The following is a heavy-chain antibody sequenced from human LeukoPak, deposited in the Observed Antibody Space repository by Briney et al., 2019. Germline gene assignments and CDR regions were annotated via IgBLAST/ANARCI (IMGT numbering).Heavy chain of an antibody. J-gene: IGHJ4*02. CDR1: GFSFSNYW. Sequence: PGGSLRLSCAASGFSFSNYWMTWVRQAPGKGLEWVANIKYDGSEKYYVDSVKGRFTISRDNAKNSLYLQMNSLTAEDTAVYYCARDTSSSWHYWGQGTLVTVSS. D-gene: IGHD6-13*01. CDR2: IKYDGSEK. V-gene: IGHV3-7*04. CDR3: ARDTSSSWHY.